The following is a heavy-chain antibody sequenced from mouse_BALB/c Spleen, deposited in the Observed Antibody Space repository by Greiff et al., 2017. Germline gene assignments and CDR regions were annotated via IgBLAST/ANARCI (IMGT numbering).Heavy chain of an antibody. CDR3: ARALYRYDDTWFAY. CDR2: ISDGGSYT. CDR1: GFTFSDYY. D-gene: IGHD2-14*01. V-gene: IGHV5-4*02. J-gene: IGHJ3*01. Sequence: EVQLVESGGGLVKPGGSLKLSCAASGFTFSDYYMYWVRQTPEKRLEWVATISDGGSYTYYPDSVKGRFTISRDNAKNNLYLQMSSLKSEDTAMYYCARALYRYDDTWFAYWGQGTLVTVSA.